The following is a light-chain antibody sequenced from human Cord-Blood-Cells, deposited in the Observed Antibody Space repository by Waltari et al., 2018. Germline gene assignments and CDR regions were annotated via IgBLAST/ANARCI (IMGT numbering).Light chain of an antibody. CDR3: QQYYSYPLT. J-gene: IGKJ4*01. V-gene: IGKV1-8*01. CDR2: AAS. Sequence: AIRITQSQSSLSASTGDRVTITCRASQGISSYLAWYQQNPGKAPKLLIYAASTLQSGVPSRFSGSGSGTDFTLTISCLQSEDFATYYCQQYYSYPLTFGGGTKVEIK. CDR1: QGISSY.